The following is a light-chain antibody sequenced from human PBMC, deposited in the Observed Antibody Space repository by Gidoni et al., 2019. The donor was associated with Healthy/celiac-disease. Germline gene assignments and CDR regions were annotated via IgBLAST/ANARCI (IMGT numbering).Light chain of an antibody. CDR1: ALPKQY. Sequence: SYELTQPPSVSVSPGQTARITCSGDALPKQYAYWYQQKPGQAPLLVIYKDSERPSGIPERFSGSSSGTTVTLTISGVQAEDEADYYCQSADSSGTHRVFGGGTKLTVL. CDR2: KDS. V-gene: IGLV3-25*03. J-gene: IGLJ2*01. CDR3: QSADSSGTHRV.